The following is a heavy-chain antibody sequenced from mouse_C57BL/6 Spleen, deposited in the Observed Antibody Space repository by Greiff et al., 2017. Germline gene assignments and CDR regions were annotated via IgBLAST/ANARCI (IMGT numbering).Heavy chain of an antibody. D-gene: IGHD2-4*01. Sequence: EVQLVESGGDLVKPGGSLKLSCAASGFTFSSYGMSWVRQTPDKRLEWVATISSGGSYTYYPDSVKGRFTISRDNAKNTLYLQMSSLKSEDTAMYYCAREGDDYGRYAMDYWGQGTSVTVSS. J-gene: IGHJ4*01. V-gene: IGHV5-6*01. CDR2: ISSGGSYT. CDR3: AREGDDYGRYAMDY. CDR1: GFTFSSYG.